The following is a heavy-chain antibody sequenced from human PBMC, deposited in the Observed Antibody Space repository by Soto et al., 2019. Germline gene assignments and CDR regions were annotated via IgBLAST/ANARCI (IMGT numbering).Heavy chain of an antibody. CDR3: AKLGYPRWSSSWYGLDY. V-gene: IGHV3-23*01. D-gene: IGHD6-13*01. CDR2: ISGSGGST. Sequence: EVQLLESGGGLVQPGGSLRLSCAASGFTFSSYAMSWVRQAPGKGLEWVSAISGSGGSTYYADSVKGRFTISRDNSKNTLYLQMNSLRAEDTAVYYCAKLGYPRWSSSWYGLDYWGQGTLVTVSS. CDR1: GFTFSSYA. J-gene: IGHJ4*02.